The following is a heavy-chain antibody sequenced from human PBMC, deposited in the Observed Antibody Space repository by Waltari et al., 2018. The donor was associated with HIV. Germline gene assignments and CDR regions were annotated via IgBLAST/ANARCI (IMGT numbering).Heavy chain of an antibody. CDR1: GFTFDDYA. J-gene: IGHJ3*02. Sequence: EVRLVESGGGLVQPGRSVRLSCVASGFTFDDYAMHWVRQVPGQGRGWVLGISWIGCSICYADFVRCRFTISSENAKMSLYLQMNGLRTEDTALYYCAKDLTTSLYSDTSVHDGFDIWGQGTMVTVSS. V-gene: IGHV3-9*01. CDR3: AKDLTTSLYSDTSVHDGFDI. CDR2: ISWIGCSI. D-gene: IGHD3-22*01.